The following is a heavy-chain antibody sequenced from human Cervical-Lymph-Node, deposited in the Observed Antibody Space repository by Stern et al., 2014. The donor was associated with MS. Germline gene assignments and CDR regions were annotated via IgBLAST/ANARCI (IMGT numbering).Heavy chain of an antibody. CDR2: ISYDGSNK. Sequence: DQLVESGGGVVQPGRSLRLSCAASGFTFSSYAMHWVRQAPGKGLEWVAVISYDGSNKYYADSVKGRFTISRDNSKNTLYLQMNSLRAEDTAVYYCAREEGLPLDYWGQGTLVTVSS. CDR1: GFTFSSYA. J-gene: IGHJ4*02. D-gene: IGHD2-21*02. V-gene: IGHV3-30*01. CDR3: AREEGLPLDY.